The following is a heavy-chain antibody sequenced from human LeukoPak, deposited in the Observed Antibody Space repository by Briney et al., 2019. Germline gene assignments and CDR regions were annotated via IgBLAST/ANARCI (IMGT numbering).Heavy chain of an antibody. D-gene: IGHD6-19*01. CDR1: GFTFSNYD. J-gene: IGHJ4*02. CDR3: ASGGGWVFFN. CDR2: IWYDDREK. V-gene: IGHV3-33*03. Sequence: GGSLRLSCTASGFTFSNYDMHWVRQAPGEGLEWVAFIWYDDREKKYADSVKGRFTISRDNARNSQFLQMNSLRAEDTAVYYCASGGGWVFFNWGQGTLVTVSS.